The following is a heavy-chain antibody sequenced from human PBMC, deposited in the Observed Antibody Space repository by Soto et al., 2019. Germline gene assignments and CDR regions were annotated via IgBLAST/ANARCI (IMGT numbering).Heavy chain of an antibody. Sequence: QVQLQESGPGLVKPSQTLSLTCTVPGGSISSGGYYWSWIRQHPGKGLEWIGYIYYSGSTYYNPSLKRRVTISVDTSKNQFSLKLSSVTAADTAVYYCARDRRIAAAGEIFDYWGQGTLVTVSS. CDR1: GGSISSGGYY. J-gene: IGHJ4*02. D-gene: IGHD6-13*01. V-gene: IGHV4-31*03. CDR2: IYYSGST. CDR3: ARDRRIAAAGEIFDY.